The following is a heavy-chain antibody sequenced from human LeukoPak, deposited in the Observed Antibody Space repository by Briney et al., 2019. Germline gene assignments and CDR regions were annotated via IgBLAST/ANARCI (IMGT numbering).Heavy chain of an antibody. Sequence: ASVKVSCKASGGTFSNYAISWVRQAPGQGLEWMGGIIPIFGTANYAQKFQGRVTITADKSTSTAYMELSSLRSEDTAVYYCASSTWIQLWFPDYWGQGTLVTVSS. V-gene: IGHV1-69*06. D-gene: IGHD5-18*01. CDR3: ASSTWIQLWFPDY. J-gene: IGHJ4*02. CDR2: IIPIFGTA. CDR1: GGTFSNYA.